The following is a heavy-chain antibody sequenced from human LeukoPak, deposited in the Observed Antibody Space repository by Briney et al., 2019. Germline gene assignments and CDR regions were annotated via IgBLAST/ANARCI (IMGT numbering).Heavy chain of an antibody. CDR3: AKRLSSTWYQFDY. D-gene: IGHD6-13*01. Sequence: GGSLRLSCAASGFTFSSYAMHWVRQAPGKGLEWVAVISYDGGNKFYADSVKGRFTISRDNSKNALYLQMNSLRAEDTAVYYCAKRLSSTWYQFDYWGQGTLVTVSP. CDR2: ISYDGGNK. CDR1: GFTFSSYA. J-gene: IGHJ4*02. V-gene: IGHV3-30*18.